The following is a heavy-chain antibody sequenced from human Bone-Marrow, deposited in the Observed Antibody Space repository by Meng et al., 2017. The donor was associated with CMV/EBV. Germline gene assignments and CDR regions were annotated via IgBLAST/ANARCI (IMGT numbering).Heavy chain of an antibody. Sequence: GESLKISCAASGFTFSSYAMYWVRQAPGKGLEWVAVISYDGSNKYYADSVKGRFTISRDNSKNTLYLQMNSLRAEDTAVYYCAREDYDFWSGYYYYYYYGMDVWGQGTTVTVSS. CDR3: AREDYDFWSGYYYYYYYGMDV. D-gene: IGHD3-3*01. J-gene: IGHJ6*02. CDR2: ISYDGSNK. CDR1: GFTFSSYA. V-gene: IGHV3-30*04.